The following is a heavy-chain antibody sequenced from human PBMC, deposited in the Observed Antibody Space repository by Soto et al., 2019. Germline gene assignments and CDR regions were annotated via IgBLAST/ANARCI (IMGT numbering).Heavy chain of an antibody. J-gene: IGHJ4*02. V-gene: IGHV3-9*01. CDR2: ISWNSGSI. D-gene: IGHD3-3*01. CDR1: GFTFDDYA. CDR3: AKGGFWSGYYSLVDY. Sequence: EVQLVESGGGLVQPGRSLRLSCAASGFTFDDYAMHWVRQAPGKGLEWVSGISWNSGSIGYADSVKGRFTISRDNAKNSLYLQMNSLRAEDTALYYCAKGGFWSGYYSLVDYWGQGTLVTVSS.